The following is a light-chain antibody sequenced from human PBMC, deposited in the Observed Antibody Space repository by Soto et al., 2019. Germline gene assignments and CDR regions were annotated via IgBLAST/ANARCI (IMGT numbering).Light chain of an antibody. CDR2: QDT. V-gene: IGLV3-1*01. CDR3: QAWDSSTENVV. Sequence: SYELTQPPAVSVSPGQTASITCSGDKLGDKYAYWYQQKPGQSPLLVIYQDTKRPSRIPERFSGSNSGNTATLTISGTQAMDEADYYCQAWDSSTENVVFGGGTKLTVL. J-gene: IGLJ2*01. CDR1: KLGDKY.